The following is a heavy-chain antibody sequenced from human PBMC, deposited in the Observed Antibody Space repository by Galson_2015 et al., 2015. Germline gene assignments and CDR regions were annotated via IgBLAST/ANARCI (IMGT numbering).Heavy chain of an antibody. J-gene: IGHJ1*01. V-gene: IGHV3-7*01. CDR3: ARDLHSGSYQY. Sequence: SLRLSCAASGFTFSDDWMTWVRQAPGKGLEWVANINQDGRDKHYVDSVKGRFTISRDNAKNSLYLQMNSLRAEDTAVYYCARDLHSGSYQYWGQGTLVTVSS. D-gene: IGHD1-26*01. CDR2: INQDGRDK. CDR1: GFTFSDDW.